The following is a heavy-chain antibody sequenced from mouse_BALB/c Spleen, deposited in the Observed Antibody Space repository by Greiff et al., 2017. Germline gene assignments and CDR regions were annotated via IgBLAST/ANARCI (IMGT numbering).Heavy chain of an antibody. CDR2: ISSGGSYT. Sequence: DVQLQESGGGLVKPGGSLKLSCAASGFTFSSYAMSWVRQSPEKRLEWVAEISSGGSYTYYPDTVTGRFTISRDNAKNTLYLEMSSLRSEDTAMYYCAREIYYGNYFDYWGQGTTLTVSS. J-gene: IGHJ2*01. CDR1: GFTFSSYA. D-gene: IGHD2-1*01. V-gene: IGHV5-9-4*01. CDR3: AREIYYGNYFDY.